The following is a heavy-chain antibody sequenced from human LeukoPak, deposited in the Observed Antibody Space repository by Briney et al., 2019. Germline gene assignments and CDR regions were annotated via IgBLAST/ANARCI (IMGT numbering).Heavy chain of an antibody. Sequence: PSETLSLTCIVSGGPISGYYLSWIRQPPGRGLEWIGYIYFSGNADYNPSLKSRATISVDTSKNQFSLKLSSVTAADTAVYYCARAECRSTSCYAWRDGFHIWGQGTMVTVFS. CDR1: GGPISGYY. V-gene: IGHV4-59*01. D-gene: IGHD2-2*01. CDR2: IYFSGNA. J-gene: IGHJ3*02. CDR3: ARAECRSTSCYAWRDGFHI.